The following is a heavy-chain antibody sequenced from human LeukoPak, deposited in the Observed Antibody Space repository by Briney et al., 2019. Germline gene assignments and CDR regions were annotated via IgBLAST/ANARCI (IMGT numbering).Heavy chain of an antibody. Sequence: EASVKVSCKASGYTFTSYAIHWVRQAPGQRLEWMGWISAGNGNTKYSQNFQGRVTFISNTSATTAFMELSSLRSEDTALYFCTRDRTAIFDYWGQGTLVTVSS. CDR3: TRDRTAIFDY. D-gene: IGHD3-3*01. V-gene: IGHV1-3*01. CDR1: GYTFTSYA. CDR2: ISAGNGNT. J-gene: IGHJ4*02.